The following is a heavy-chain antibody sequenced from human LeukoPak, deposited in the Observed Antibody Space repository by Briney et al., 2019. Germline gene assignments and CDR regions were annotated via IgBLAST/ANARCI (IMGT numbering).Heavy chain of an antibody. CDR3: AKAPYQLLQFDY. CDR1: GFTLRSYD. J-gene: IGHJ4*02. Sequence: GGSLRLSCAASGFTLRSYDMQWVRQSMEKGLEWVAAIGTAGDTYYPGSAKGRFSVSRENAKNTLYLQMNSLRAEDTAVYYCAKAPYQLLQFDYWGQGTLVTVSS. D-gene: IGHD2-2*01. V-gene: IGHV3-13*01. CDR2: IGTAGDT.